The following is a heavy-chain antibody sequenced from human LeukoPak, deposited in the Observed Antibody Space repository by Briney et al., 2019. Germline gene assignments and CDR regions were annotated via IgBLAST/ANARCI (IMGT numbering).Heavy chain of an antibody. CDR1: GYTFTRYY. Sequence: ASVKVSCKASGYTFTRYYIHWVRQAPGQGLEWMGIINPSGGSTGYAQKFHGRVTMTRDTSTSTGYMELSSLRSEDTAVYYCARGHYRLIDYWGQGTLVTVSS. V-gene: IGHV1-46*01. CDR2: INPSGGST. CDR3: ARGHYRLIDY. J-gene: IGHJ4*02. D-gene: IGHD1-26*01.